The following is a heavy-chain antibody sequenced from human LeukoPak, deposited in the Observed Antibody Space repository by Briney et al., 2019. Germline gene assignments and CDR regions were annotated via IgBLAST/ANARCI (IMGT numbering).Heavy chain of an antibody. J-gene: IGHJ4*02. CDR3: ARVTYYDFWGGYPGRGYYFDY. D-gene: IGHD3-3*01. V-gene: IGHV1-18*01. CDR1: GYTFTSYG. CDR2: ISAYNGNT. Sequence: ASVKVSCKASGYTFTSYGISWVRQAPGQGLEWMGWISAYNGNTNYAQKLQGRVTMTTDTSTSTAYMELRSLRSDDTAVYYCARVTYYDFWGGYPGRGYYFDYWGQGTLVTVSS.